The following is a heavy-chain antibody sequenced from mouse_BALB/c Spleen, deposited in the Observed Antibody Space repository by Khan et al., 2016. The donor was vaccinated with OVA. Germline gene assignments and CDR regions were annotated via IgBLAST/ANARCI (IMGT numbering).Heavy chain of an antibody. CDR3: ARSPYGNLGY. J-gene: IGHJ3*02. CDR1: GFTLSTYA. D-gene: IGHD2-1*01. CDR2: ISSDGDYT. Sequence: EVELVESGGGLVKPGGSLKLSCEVSGFTLSTYAMSWVRQTPEKRLEWVASISSDGDYTFYLDSVKGRFTISRDNAKNTLYLEMSSLRSDDTSMFYCARSPYGNLGYWGQGTLVTVSA. V-gene: IGHV5-9-3*01.